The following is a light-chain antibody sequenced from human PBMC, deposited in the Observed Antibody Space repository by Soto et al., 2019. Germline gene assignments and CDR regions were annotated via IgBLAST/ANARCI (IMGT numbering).Light chain of an antibody. J-gene: IGKJ4*01. Sequence: DIQMTQSPSSLSASLGDRVTITCRSSQTISTFLHWFQQKPGKAPNLLIYDASSLQSGVPSRFRGSGSGTDFTLTISSLLPEDFGTYYCQQTYSNFVSFGGGTKVDIK. CDR1: QTISTF. V-gene: IGKV1-39*01. CDR2: DAS. CDR3: QQTYSNFVS.